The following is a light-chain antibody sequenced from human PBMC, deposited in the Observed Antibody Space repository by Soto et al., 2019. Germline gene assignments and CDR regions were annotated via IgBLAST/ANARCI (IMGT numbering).Light chain of an antibody. CDR1: QSISSW. Sequence: DIQMTQSPSTLSASVGDRVIITCRASQSISSWLAWYQQKPGKAPNLLIYKASTLKSGVPSRFSRSGSGTEFTRTISSLQPDDFATYYCQQYDNASWTFGQGTKVEIK. J-gene: IGKJ1*01. CDR2: KAS. V-gene: IGKV1-5*03. CDR3: QQYDNASWT.